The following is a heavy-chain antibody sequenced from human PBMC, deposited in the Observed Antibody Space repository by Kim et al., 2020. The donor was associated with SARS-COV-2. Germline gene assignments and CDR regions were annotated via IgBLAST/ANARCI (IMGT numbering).Heavy chain of an antibody. Sequence: SETLSLTCTVSGGSISSGDYYWSWIRQPPGKGLEWIGHIYYSGNTHYNPSVESRITISVDTSKNQFSLKLTSVTAAGTAVYYCARGGYFYFIMDVWGQGTTVTVSS. CDR3: ARGGYFYFIMDV. D-gene: IGHD6-25*01. J-gene: IGHJ6*02. V-gene: IGHV4-30-4*01. CDR1: GGSISSGDYY. CDR2: IYYSGNT.